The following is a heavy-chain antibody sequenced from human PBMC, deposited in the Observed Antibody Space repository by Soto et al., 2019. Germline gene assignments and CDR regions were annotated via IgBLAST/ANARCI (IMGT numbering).Heavy chain of an antibody. CDR3: AKDVVPTILWRGFHY. D-gene: IGHD2-21*01. Sequence: GGSLRLSCTASGFTFNSYGMHWVRQAPGKGLEWVAAISYDGSDKYYADSVKGRSTISRDNSKKTRYLQGNSLRTEDTAVYYCAKDVVPTILWRGFHYWGLGTLVTVSS. V-gene: IGHV3-30*18. J-gene: IGHJ4*02. CDR1: GFTFNSYG. CDR2: ISYDGSDK.